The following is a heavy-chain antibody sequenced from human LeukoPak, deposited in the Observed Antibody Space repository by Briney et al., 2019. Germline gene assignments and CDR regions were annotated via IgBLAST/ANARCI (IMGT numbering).Heavy chain of an antibody. CDR1: GYTFTSYV. V-gene: IGHV1-18*01. Sequence: ASVKVSCKASGYTFTSYVISWVRQAPGQGLEWMGWISAYNGNINYVQKFQGRVTMTTDISTSTAYMELRSLRSDDTAVFYCVRDLGVDTSMIFFDYWGQGTRVTVSS. CDR3: VRDLGVDTSMIFFDY. D-gene: IGHD5-18*01. J-gene: IGHJ4*02. CDR2: ISAYNGNI.